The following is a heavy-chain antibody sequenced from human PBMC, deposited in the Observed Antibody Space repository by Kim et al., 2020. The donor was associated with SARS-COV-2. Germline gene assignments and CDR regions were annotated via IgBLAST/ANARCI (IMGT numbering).Heavy chain of an antibody. CDR1: GGSISSYY. V-gene: IGHV4-59*01. CDR2: IYYSGST. J-gene: IGHJ2*01. CDR3: ARVARGSSGYRSYWYFDL. Sequence: SETLSLTCTVSGGSISSYYWSWIRQPPGKGLEWIGYIYYSGSTNYNPSLKSRVTISVDTSKNQFSLKLSSVTAADTAVYYCARVARGSSGYRSYWYFDLWGRGTLVTVSS. D-gene: IGHD3-22*01.